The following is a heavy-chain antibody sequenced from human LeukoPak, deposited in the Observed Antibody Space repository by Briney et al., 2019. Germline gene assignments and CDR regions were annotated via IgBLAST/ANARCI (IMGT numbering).Heavy chain of an antibody. Sequence: GGSLRLSCAASGFTFSSSAMSWVRQAPGKGLEWVSDISGSGDITYYADSVKGRFTISRDDSKNTLYLQRGSLRAEDMAVYYCARGHHSSGWYANDYWGQGTLVTVSS. CDR2: ISGSGDIT. V-gene: IGHV3-23*01. CDR3: ARGHHSSGWYANDY. CDR1: GFTFSSSA. J-gene: IGHJ4*02. D-gene: IGHD6-19*01.